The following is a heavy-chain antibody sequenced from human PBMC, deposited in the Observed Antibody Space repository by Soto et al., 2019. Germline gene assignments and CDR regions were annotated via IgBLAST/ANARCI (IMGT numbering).Heavy chain of an antibody. V-gene: IGHV3-23*01. D-gene: IGHD3-10*01. CDR1: GFTFSSYC. Sequence: EVQLLESGGGLVQAGGALRVSCPTSGFTFSSYCMTWARRAPGKGLEWVAGISGTGGSTFYAASVRGRFTISRDNSKNTRYLQMNSLRAEDTAVYDCGKGVSFSPDFYFDSWGQGTLVTVSS. CDR2: ISGTGGST. J-gene: IGHJ4*02. CDR3: GKGVSFSPDFYFDS.